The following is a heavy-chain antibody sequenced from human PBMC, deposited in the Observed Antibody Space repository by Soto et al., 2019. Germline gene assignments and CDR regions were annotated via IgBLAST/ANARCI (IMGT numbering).Heavy chain of an antibody. V-gene: IGHV4-59*08. CDR3: ARQGFGQLHGLVDV. CDR2: FHHSGSI. D-gene: IGHD2-21*01. CDR1: GAPITNHY. Sequence: SDTLSLTCTIFGAPITNHYCSWFRQPPGRGLEWIGYFHHSGSIDYNPSLKSRDTMAVDTSKTHFSLKVNSVTAADTTLYYCARQGFGQLHGLVDVWGPGTTVS. J-gene: IGHJ6*02.